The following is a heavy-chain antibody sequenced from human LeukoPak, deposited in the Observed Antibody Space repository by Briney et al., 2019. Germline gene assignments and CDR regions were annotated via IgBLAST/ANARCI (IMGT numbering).Heavy chain of an antibody. CDR2: ISAYNGNT. CDR1: GYTFASYG. Sequence: ASVKVSCKASGYTFASYGISWVRQAPGQGLEWMGWISAYNGNTNYAQKLQGRVTMTTDTSTSTAYMELRSLRSDDTAVYYCAREWDGDPPANWFDPWGQGTLVTVSS. V-gene: IGHV1-18*01. D-gene: IGHD4-17*01. J-gene: IGHJ5*02. CDR3: AREWDGDPPANWFDP.